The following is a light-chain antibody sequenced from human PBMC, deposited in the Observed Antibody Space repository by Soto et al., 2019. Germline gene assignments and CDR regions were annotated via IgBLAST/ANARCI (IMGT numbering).Light chain of an antibody. J-gene: IGKJ5*01. CDR1: QSVSNSY. V-gene: IGKV3-20*01. CDR2: GAS. Sequence: EIVLTQSPGTLSLSPGERATLSCRASQSVSNSYLAWYQQKPGQAPRLLISGASNRAAGIPDRFSGSGSGTDFTLTISRLEPEDFAVYYCQQYDYLITFGQGTRLEIK. CDR3: QQYDYLIT.